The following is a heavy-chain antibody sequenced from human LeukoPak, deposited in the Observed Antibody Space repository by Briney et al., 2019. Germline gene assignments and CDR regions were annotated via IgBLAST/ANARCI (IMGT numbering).Heavy chain of an antibody. CDR1: GGTFSSYT. CDR2: IIPILGIA. CDR3: ARTTSEVGATSHDAFDI. D-gene: IGHD1-26*01. J-gene: IGHJ3*02. Sequence: ASVKVSCKASGGTFSSYTVSWVRQAPGQGLEWMGGIIPILGIANYAQKSQGRVTITADKSTSTAYMELSSLRSEDTAVYYCARTTSEVGATSHDAFDIWGQGTMVTVSS. V-gene: IGHV1-69*10.